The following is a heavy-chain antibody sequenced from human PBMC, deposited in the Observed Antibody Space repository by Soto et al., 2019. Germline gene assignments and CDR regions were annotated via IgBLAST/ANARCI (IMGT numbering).Heavy chain of an antibody. CDR3: ARDSPLLWFGELTYGMDV. J-gene: IGHJ6*02. Sequence: PGGSLRLSCAASGFTVSSNYMSWVRQAPGKGLEWVSVIYSGGSTYYAGSVKGRFTISRDNSKNTLYLQMNSLRAEDTAVYYCARDSPLLWFGELTYGMDVWGQGTTVTVSS. CDR1: GFTVSSNY. D-gene: IGHD3-10*01. V-gene: IGHV3-53*01. CDR2: IYSGGST.